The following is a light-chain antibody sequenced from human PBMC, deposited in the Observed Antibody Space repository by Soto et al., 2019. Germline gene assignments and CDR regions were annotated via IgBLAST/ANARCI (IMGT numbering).Light chain of an antibody. Sequence: QSVLTQPPPASGTPGQKVTIFCSGSSSNIGSNTVNWYQQLPGTAPKLLMYSFHQRPSGVPDRFSGSKSGTSASLAIKGLQFDDEADYYCAAWDDSLNGYGFGAGTKVTVL. V-gene: IGLV1-44*01. CDR2: SFH. CDR1: SSNIGSNT. J-gene: IGLJ1*01. CDR3: AAWDDSLNGYG.